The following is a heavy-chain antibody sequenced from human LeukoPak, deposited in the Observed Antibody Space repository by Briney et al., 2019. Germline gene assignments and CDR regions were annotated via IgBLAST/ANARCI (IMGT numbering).Heavy chain of an antibody. CDR1: GGSISSGDYY. V-gene: IGHV4-30-4*01. CDR2: IHYSGST. J-gene: IGHJ3*02. Sequence: SETLSLTCTVSGGSISSGDYYWSWIRQPPGKGLEWIGYIHYSGSTYYNPSLKSRVTISVDTSKNQFSLKLSSVTAADTAVYYCARVPRWELQGAFDIWGQGTMVTVSS. CDR3: ARVPRWELQGAFDI. D-gene: IGHD1-26*01.